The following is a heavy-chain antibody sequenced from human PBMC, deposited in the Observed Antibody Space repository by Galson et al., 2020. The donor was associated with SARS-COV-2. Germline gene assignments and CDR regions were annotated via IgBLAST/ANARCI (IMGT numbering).Heavy chain of an antibody. CDR3: ARAYDDFATWFDP. V-gene: IGHV1-8*01. CDR2: MNPNSGNT. D-gene: IGHD4-17*01. J-gene: IGHJ5*02. Sequence: ASVKVSCKASGYTFTNYEINWVRQAPGQGLEWMGWMNPNSGNTGHAQKFQGRVTMTKTTSISTAYMDLNSLTSEDTAVYYCARAYDDFATWFDPWGQGTLVTVSS. CDR1: GYTFTNYE.